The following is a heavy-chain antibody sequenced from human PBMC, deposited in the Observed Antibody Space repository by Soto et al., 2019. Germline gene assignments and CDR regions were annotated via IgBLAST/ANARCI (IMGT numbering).Heavy chain of an antibody. CDR1: GDSISAYY. D-gene: IGHD1-20*01. V-gene: IGHV4-59*08. CDR2: IYYSGST. J-gene: IGHJ4*02. CDR3: ARHGITGTFPWSPFDY. Sequence: SETLSLTCTVSGDSISAYYWSWIRQPPGKGLEWIAYIYYSGSTNNNPSLRSRVTISVDTSKNQLSVRLTSVTAADTAVYYCARHGITGTFPWSPFDYWGQGTQVTVSS.